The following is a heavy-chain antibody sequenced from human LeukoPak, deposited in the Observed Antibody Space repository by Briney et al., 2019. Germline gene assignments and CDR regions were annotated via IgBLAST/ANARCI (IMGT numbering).Heavy chain of an antibody. Sequence: GGSLRLSCDSSGFTFSSYWMSWVRQAPGKGLEWVANIKKDGSEKYYVDSVKGRFTISRDNAKNSLYLQMNSLRAEDTAVYYCARDLYRIVVVPHYFDYWGQGTLVTVSS. CDR2: IKKDGSEK. J-gene: IGHJ4*02. D-gene: IGHD3-22*01. V-gene: IGHV3-7*01. CDR1: GFTFSSYW. CDR3: ARDLYRIVVVPHYFDY.